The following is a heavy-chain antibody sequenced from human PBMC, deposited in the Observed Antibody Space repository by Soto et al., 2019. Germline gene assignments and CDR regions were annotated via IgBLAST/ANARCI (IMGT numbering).Heavy chain of an antibody. J-gene: IGHJ6*02. D-gene: IGHD3-10*01. Sequence: QVQVVESGGGVVQPGRSLRLSCATSGFSFSRIAMHWVRQAPGKGLEWVAAIWHDGSNEQSADSVKGRFSISRDSSKNTVSLQMNSLTAEDTAVYYCAKVIGLWFEGLDVWGQGTTVTVSS. CDR1: GFSFSRIA. CDR2: IWHDGSNE. CDR3: AKVIGLWFEGLDV. V-gene: IGHV3-33*06.